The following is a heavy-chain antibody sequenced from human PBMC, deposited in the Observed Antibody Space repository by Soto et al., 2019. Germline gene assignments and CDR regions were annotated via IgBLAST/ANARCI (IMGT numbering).Heavy chain of an antibody. CDR1: GFSFSRYS. V-gene: IGHV3-53*04. J-gene: IGHJ4*02. Sequence: PGGSLRLSCAASGFSFSRYSMSWVRQAPGKGLEWVSVIYSGGSTYYADSVKGRFTISRHNSKNTLYLQMNSLRAEDTAVYYCARGYDYWGQGTLVTVSS. CDR3: ARGYDY. CDR2: IYSGGST.